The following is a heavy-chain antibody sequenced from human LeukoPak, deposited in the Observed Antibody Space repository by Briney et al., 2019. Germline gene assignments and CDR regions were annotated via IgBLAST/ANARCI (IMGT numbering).Heavy chain of an antibody. V-gene: IGHV4-34*01. CDR3: ARGHCSGGSCYHRRRLVGWYFDL. CDR1: GGSISGYY. J-gene: IGHJ2*01. Sequence: SETLSLTCTVSGGSISGYYWSWIRQPPGKGLKWIGEINHSGSTNYNPSLTSRVTISVDTSKNQFSLKLSSVTAADTAVYYCARGHCSGGSCYHRRRLVGWYFDLWGRGTLVTVSS. D-gene: IGHD2-15*01. CDR2: INHSGST.